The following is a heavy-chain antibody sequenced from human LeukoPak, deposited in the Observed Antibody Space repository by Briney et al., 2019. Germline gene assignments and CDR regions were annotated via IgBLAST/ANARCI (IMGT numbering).Heavy chain of an antibody. Sequence: GGSLRLSCAASGLTVSSNYMSWVRQAPGKGLEWVSVIYSGGSTYYADSVKGRFTISRDNSKNTLYLQMNSLRAEDTAVYYCARGGCSSTSCYDDAFDIWGQGTMVTVSS. CDR1: GLTVSSNY. D-gene: IGHD2-2*01. CDR3: ARGGCSSTSCYDDAFDI. J-gene: IGHJ3*02. V-gene: IGHV3-53*01. CDR2: IYSGGST.